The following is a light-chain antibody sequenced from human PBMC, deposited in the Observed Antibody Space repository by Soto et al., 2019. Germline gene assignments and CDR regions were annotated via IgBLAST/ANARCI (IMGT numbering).Light chain of an antibody. V-gene: IGKV3-11*01. CDR1: QSISAF. CDR3: QQYNSYWT. CDR2: GAS. Sequence: VVLTQSPATLSLSPGERATLSCRASQSISAFLAWYQQKPGQAPRLLIYGASNRATGIPDRFSGSGSGTDFTLTISKLEPDDFATYYCQQYNSYWTFGQGTKVDIK. J-gene: IGKJ1*01.